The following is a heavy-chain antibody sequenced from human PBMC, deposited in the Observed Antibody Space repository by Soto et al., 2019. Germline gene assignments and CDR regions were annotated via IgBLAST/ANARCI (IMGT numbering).Heavy chain of an antibody. CDR1: GCPFRTYT. Sequence: GXAVKVACNAAGCPFRTYTVSWVRQAPGQGLEWMGWMSGNNGNTNYAQKFQGRVTMTTDTSASTAYMEVRSLRSDDTAVYFCARKRGINNYYGMDVCAQRTTVTVSS. J-gene: IGHJ6*02. D-gene: IGHD3-16*01. CDR2: MSGNNGNT. V-gene: IGHV1-18*04. CDR3: ARKRGINNYYGMDV.